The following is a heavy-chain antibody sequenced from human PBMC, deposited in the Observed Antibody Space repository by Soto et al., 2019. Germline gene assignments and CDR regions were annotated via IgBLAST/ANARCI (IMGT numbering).Heavy chain of an antibody. Sequence: GSGPTVVNPTETLTLTCTRSGVSLRNARKGVSCVPQPPGKAPEWVAHIFSNDEKSCRTHVKSRLTISKGTCKTQVVLTMTNMDPGVTATYYCARAIYGAGSPILGPYSDYCMDVWGQGTTVTVS. CDR2: IFSNDEK. J-gene: IGHJ6*02. D-gene: IGHD3-10*01. CDR3: ARAIYGAGSPILGPYSDYCMDV. CDR1: GVSLRNARKG. V-gene: IGHV2-26*01.